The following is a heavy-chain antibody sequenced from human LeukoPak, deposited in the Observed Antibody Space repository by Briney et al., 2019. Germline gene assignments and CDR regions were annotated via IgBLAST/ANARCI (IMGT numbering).Heavy chain of an antibody. CDR3: ARDAQQWLVRGLRYFDY. CDR2: IYYSGST. J-gene: IGHJ4*02. Sequence: PSETLSLTCTVSGGSISSYYWSWIRQPPGKGLEWIGYIYYSGSTNYNPPLKSRVTISVDTSKNQFSLKLSSVTAADTAVYYCARDAQQWLVRGLRYFDYWGQGTLVTVSS. D-gene: IGHD6-19*01. CDR1: GGSISSYY. V-gene: IGHV4-59*01.